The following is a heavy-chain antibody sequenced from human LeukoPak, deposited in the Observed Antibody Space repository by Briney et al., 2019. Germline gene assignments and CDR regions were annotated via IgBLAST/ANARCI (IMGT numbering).Heavy chain of an antibody. Sequence: ASVKVSCKPSDYTFTSYGISWVRQAPGQGLEWMGWIIPYNGNTNYAQNLQGTVSMTTDTSTTTAYIVLTSLTSDDTAVYYCARGGTTSWVGSFDHWGQGTLVTVSS. CDR2: IIPYNGNT. D-gene: IGHD1-14*01. J-gene: IGHJ4*02. CDR3: ARGGTTSWVGSFDH. V-gene: IGHV1-18*01. CDR1: DYTFTSYG.